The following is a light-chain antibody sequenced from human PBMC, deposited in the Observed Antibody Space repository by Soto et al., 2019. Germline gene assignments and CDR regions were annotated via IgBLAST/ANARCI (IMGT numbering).Light chain of an antibody. J-gene: IGKJ1*01. CDR1: QSVSGN. Sequence: NGLTTSPTTLSLSPGERATLSCRASQSVSGNLVWYQQKPGQAPRLLIYEASNRAAGIPARFSGSGSGTDFTLTISSLEPEDFAVYYCQQRSKWPWTFGQGTKVDIK. CDR2: EAS. V-gene: IGKV3-11*01. CDR3: QQRSKWPWT.